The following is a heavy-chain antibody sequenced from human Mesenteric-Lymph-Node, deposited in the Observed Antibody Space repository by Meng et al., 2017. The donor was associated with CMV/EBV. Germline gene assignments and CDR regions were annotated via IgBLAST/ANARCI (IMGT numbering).Heavy chain of an antibody. J-gene: IGHJ4*01. Sequence: GESLKISCADSGVTFRSYSINWVRHAPGKRLEWVSCISSSSNTIYYANSVKGRFAISRDNAKNSLSLQMNSLRVEDTAVYYCARWGSFDKWGHGTLVTVSS. CDR3: ARWGSFDK. D-gene: IGHD3-16*01. V-gene: IGHV3-48*01. CDR2: ISSSSNTI. CDR1: GVTFRSYS.